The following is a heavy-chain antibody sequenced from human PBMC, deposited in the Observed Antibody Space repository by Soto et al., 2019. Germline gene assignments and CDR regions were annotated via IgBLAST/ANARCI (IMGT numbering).Heavy chain of an antibody. Sequence: LSLTCTVSGGSISSYYWSWIRQPPGKGLEWIGYIYYSGSTNYNPSLKSRVTISVDTSKNQFSLKLSSVTATDTAVYYCARSGVVVPAATKIYYYYYGMDVWGQGTTVTVSS. J-gene: IGHJ6*02. CDR3: ARSGVVVPAATKIYYYYYGMDV. D-gene: IGHD2-2*01. CDR2: IYYSGST. CDR1: GGSISSYY. V-gene: IGHV4-59*01.